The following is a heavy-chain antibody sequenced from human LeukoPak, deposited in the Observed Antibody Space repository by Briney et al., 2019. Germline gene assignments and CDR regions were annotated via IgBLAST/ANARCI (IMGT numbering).Heavy chain of an antibody. J-gene: IGHJ4*02. Sequence: ASVKVSCKASGYTFTGYYMHWVRQAPGQGLEWMGWINPNSGGTNYAQKLQGRVTMTRDTSISTAYMELSRLRSDDTAVYYCAREGGAAAAGYFDYWGQGTLVTVSS. CDR3: AREGGAAAAGYFDY. CDR2: INPNSGGT. D-gene: IGHD6-13*01. CDR1: GYTFTGYY. V-gene: IGHV1-2*02.